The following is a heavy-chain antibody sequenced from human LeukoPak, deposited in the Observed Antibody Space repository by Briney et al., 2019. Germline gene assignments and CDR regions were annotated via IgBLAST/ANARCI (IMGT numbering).Heavy chain of an antibody. Sequence: GASVKVSCKVSGYTLTELSMHWVRQAPGKGLEWMGGFDPEDGETIYAQKFQGRVTMTEDTSTDTAYMELSSLRSEDTAVYYCGTDLVGYYDYVWGSYRYTRSFWGQGTLVTVFS. V-gene: IGHV1-24*01. CDR3: GTDLVGYYDYVWGSYRYTRSF. J-gene: IGHJ4*02. CDR1: GYTLTELS. D-gene: IGHD3-16*02. CDR2: FDPEDGET.